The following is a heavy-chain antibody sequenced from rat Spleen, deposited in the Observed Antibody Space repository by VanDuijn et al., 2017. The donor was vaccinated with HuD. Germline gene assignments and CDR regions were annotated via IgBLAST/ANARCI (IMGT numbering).Heavy chain of an antibody. CDR1: GFTFSNYW. CDR3: ARQDTSGYSNWFTY. J-gene: IGHJ3*01. V-gene: IGHV5-58*01. Sequence: EVQLVESDGGLVQPGRSLKLSCAASGFTFSNYWMYWIRQAPGKGLEWVSSINTDGGSTYYPDSVKGRFTISRDNAENTVYLQMNSLRSEDTATYYCARQDTSGYSNWFTYWGQGTLVTVSS. D-gene: IGHD4-3*01. CDR2: INTDGGST.